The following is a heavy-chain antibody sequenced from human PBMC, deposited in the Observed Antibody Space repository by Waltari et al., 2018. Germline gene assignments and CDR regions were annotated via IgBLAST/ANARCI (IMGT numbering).Heavy chain of an antibody. CDR2: IIPIFGTA. Sequence: QVQLVHSGAEVKKPGSSVKVSCKASGGTCSSYAISWVRQAPGQGLEWMGRIIPIFGTANYAQKFQGRVTITADKSTSTAYMELSSLRSEDTAVYYCARDRRYGYTGGYYWGQGTLVTVSS. J-gene: IGHJ4*02. V-gene: IGHV1-69*14. D-gene: IGHD2-8*02. CDR3: ARDRRYGYTGGYY. CDR1: GGTCSSYA.